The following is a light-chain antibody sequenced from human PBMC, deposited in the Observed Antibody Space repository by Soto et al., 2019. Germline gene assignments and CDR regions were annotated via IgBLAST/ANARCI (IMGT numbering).Light chain of an antibody. CDR3: SSYAGSNNLV. Sequence: QSALTQPPSASGSPGQSVTISCTGTSSDVGGYHYVSWYQQHPGKAPKLMILEVTKRPSGVPDRFSGSKSGNTASLTVSGLQGEDEADYYCSSYAGSNNLVFGGGTKLTVL. V-gene: IGLV2-8*01. CDR2: EVT. J-gene: IGLJ2*01. CDR1: SSDVGGYHY.